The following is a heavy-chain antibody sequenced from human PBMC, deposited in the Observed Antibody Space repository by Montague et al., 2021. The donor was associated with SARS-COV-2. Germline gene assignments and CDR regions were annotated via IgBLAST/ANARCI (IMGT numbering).Heavy chain of an antibody. CDR2: IYHSGST. CDR1: GGSISSSNW. CDR3: ARDATMVSHSYFDY. J-gene: IGHJ4*02. D-gene: IGHD4/OR15-4a*01. V-gene: IGHV4-4*02. Sequence: SETLSLTCAVSGGSISSSNWWSWVRQPPGKELEWIGEIYHSGSTDYNPSLKSRVTISVDKSKNQFSLKLSSVTAADTAVYYCARDATMVSHSYFDYWGQGTLVTVSS.